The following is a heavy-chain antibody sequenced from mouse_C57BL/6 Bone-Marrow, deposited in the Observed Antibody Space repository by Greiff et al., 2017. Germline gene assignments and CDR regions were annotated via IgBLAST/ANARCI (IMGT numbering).Heavy chain of an antibody. Sequence: QVQLKQPGAELVRPGSSVKLSCKASGYTFTSYWMHWVKQRPIQGLEWIGNIDPSDSETHYNQKFKDKATLTVDKSSSTAYMQLSSLTSEDSAVYYCARSPDYYYGSYYAMDYWGQGTSVTVSS. D-gene: IGHD1-1*01. CDR3: ARSPDYYYGSYYAMDY. CDR1: GYTFTSYW. J-gene: IGHJ4*01. CDR2: IDPSDSET. V-gene: IGHV1-52*01.